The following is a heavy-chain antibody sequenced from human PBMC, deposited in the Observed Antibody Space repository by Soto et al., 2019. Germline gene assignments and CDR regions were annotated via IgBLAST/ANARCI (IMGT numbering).Heavy chain of an antibody. V-gene: IGHV4-59*01. Sequence: QVQLQESGPGLVKPSETLSLTCTVSGGSISSYYWSWIRQPPGKGLEWIGYIYYSGSTNYNPSLKSRVTISVDTSKNQCSLKLSSVTAADTAVYYCARVDGSGRHGLDYWGQGTLVTVSS. D-gene: IGHD3-10*01. CDR2: IYYSGST. J-gene: IGHJ4*02. CDR3: ARVDGSGRHGLDY. CDR1: GGSISSYY.